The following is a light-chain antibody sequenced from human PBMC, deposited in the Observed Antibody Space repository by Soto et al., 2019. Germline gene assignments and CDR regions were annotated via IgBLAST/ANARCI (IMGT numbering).Light chain of an antibody. CDR1: SSNIGAGYD. V-gene: IGLV1-40*01. Sequence: QSVLTQPPSVSGAPGQRVTISCTGSSSNIGAGYDIHWYQQLPATAPTLLIYGNINRPSGVPDLFSGSKSGTSAALAITGRQAEDEADYYCQAYDSSLSGSVVFGGGTKLTVL. J-gene: IGLJ2*01. CDR3: QAYDSSLSGSVV. CDR2: GNI.